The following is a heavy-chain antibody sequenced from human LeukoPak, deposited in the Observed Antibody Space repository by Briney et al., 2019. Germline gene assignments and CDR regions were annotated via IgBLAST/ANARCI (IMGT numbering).Heavy chain of an antibody. J-gene: IGHJ4*02. Sequence: GSLRPSCATSGFTFSAYDMNWVRQAPGKGLEWVSHITSSGSTIYYADSVKGRFTISRDNAKNSLYLQMNSLRAEDTAVYYCATSSGYYANYFDYWGQGTLVTVSS. V-gene: IGHV3-48*03. D-gene: IGHD3-22*01. CDR3: ATSSGYYANYFDY. CDR1: GFTFSAYD. CDR2: ITSSGSTI.